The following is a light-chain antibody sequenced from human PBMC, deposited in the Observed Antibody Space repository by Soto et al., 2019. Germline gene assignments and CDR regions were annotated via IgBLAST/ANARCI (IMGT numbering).Light chain of an antibody. V-gene: IGLV2-14*03. CDR1: SRDVGGYNY. Sequence: QSALTQPSSVSGSPGQSITISCTGTSRDVGGYNYVSWYQQHPGKAPKLVIYEVSDRPPGVSIRFSGSKSGNTASLTISGLQAEDEADYFCSSYTSTSTLKVFGGGTQLTVL. J-gene: IGLJ3*02. CDR3: SSYTSTSTLKV. CDR2: EVS.